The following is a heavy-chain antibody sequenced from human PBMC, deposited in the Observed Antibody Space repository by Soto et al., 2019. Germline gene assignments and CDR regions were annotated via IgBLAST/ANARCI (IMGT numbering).Heavy chain of an antibody. CDR2: IHYRGDT. CDR3: ARLPTGYPNWFDP. V-gene: IGHV4-39*01. D-gene: IGHD3-9*01. Sequence: SETLSLTCTVSGASISANHHNWAWVRQPPGKGLEWMGNIHYRGDTYFNPSLGSRLSMSVDTSKNQFSLKLTSVTAADTAVYYCARLPTGYPNWFDPWGQGTLVTVSS. CDR1: GASISANHHN. J-gene: IGHJ5*02.